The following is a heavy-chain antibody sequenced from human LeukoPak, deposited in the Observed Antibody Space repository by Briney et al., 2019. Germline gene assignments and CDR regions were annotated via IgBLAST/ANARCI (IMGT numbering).Heavy chain of an antibody. CDR2: IIPIFGTA. J-gene: IGHJ6*03. CDR3: ASVVLWFGELASYYMDV. V-gene: IGHV1-69*05. CDR1: GGTFSSYA. Sequence: WASVKVSCKASGGTFSSYAISWVRQAPGQGLEWMGGIIPIFGTANYAQKFQGRVTITTDESTSTAYMELSSLRSEDTAVYYCASVVLWFGELASYYMDVWGKGTTVTVSS. D-gene: IGHD3-10*01.